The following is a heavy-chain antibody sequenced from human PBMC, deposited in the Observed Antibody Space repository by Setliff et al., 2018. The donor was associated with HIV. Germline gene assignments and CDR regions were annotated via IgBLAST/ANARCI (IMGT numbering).Heavy chain of an antibody. Sequence: SETLSLTCTVSGDSASNSRYYWAWIRQPPGKGLEYIGSIHYDEKTYYNPSLKSRVTISVDTSKNQFSLKLSSVTAADTAVYYCARGTYGGYAGLFDYWGQGSLVTVSS. CDR2: IHYDEKT. J-gene: IGHJ4*02. CDR3: ARGTYGGYAGLFDY. D-gene: IGHD5-12*01. V-gene: IGHV4-39*07. CDR1: GDSASNSRYY.